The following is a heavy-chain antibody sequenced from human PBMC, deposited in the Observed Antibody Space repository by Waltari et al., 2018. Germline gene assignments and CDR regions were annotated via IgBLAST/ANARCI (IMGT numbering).Heavy chain of an antibody. V-gene: IGHV3-9*01. CDR1: GFTFDDYA. J-gene: IGHJ6*03. CDR3: AKDGITMVRGVTYYMDV. D-gene: IGHD3-10*01. CDR2: ISWNSGSI. Sequence: EVQLVESGGGLVQPGRSLRLSCAASGFTFDDYAMPWVRQAPGKGLEWVSGISWNSGSIGYADSVKGRFTISRDNAKNSLYLQMNSLRAEDTALYYCAKDGITMVRGVTYYMDVWGKGTTVTVSS.